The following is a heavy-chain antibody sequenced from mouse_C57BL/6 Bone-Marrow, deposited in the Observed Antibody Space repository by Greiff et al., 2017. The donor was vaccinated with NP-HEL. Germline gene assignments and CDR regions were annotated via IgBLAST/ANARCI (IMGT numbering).Heavy chain of an antibody. J-gene: IGHJ1*01. D-gene: IGHD3-1*01. CDR3: ASSGELRRYFYV. Sequence: VQLQQPGAELVKPGASVKLSCKASGYTFTSYWMHWVKQRPGQGLEWIGMIHPNGGSTNYNEKFKSKATLTVDKSSSTAYMQLSSLTSEDSAVYSWASSGELRRYFYVWGSGTTVTVTS. CDR2: IHPNGGST. CDR1: GYTFTSYW. V-gene: IGHV1-64*01.